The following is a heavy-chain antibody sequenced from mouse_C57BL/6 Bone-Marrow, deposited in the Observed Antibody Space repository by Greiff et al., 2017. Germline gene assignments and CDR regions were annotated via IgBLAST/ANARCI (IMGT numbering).Heavy chain of an antibody. CDR2: IDPSDSYA. D-gene: IGHD2-5*01. J-gene: IGHJ2*01. CDR3: ARSNYDY. CDR1: GYTFTSYW. V-gene: IGHV1-50*01. Sequence: QVQLQQPGAELVKPGASVKLSCKASGYTFTSYWMQWVKQRPGQGLEWIGEIDPSDSYANYNQKFKGQATLTVDTSSSTAYMQLSSLTSEDSAVYYCARSNYDYWGQGTTLTVSS.